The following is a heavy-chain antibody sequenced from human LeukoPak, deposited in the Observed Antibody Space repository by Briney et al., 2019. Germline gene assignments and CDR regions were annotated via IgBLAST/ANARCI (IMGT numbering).Heavy chain of an antibody. Sequence: GGSLRLSCEASGFTFGSFAMSWVRQAPGKGLEWVSGISGSGYYTYYADSVKGRFTISRDNSKNTLYIEMNSLRAEDTAVYYCAKDGSWGDYYFYFNMDVWGKGTTVTVSS. V-gene: IGHV3-23*01. D-gene: IGHD3-16*01. CDR2: ISGSGYYT. CDR1: GFTFGSFA. CDR3: AKDGSWGDYYFYFNMDV. J-gene: IGHJ6*03.